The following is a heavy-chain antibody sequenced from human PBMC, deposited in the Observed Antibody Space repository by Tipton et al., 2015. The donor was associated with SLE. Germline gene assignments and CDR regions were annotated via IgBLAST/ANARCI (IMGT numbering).Heavy chain of an antibody. CDR1: GYTFTSYG. V-gene: IGHV1-18*01. CDR2: ISGYNGNT. Sequence: QLVQSGADVKKPGASVKVSCKAFGYTFTSYGVSWVRQAPGQGLEWMGWISGYNGNTKNSQKFQGRLIMTIDTSTRTAYMELKSLRSDDTAVYYCARDGWFPHYCDHWGQGPLVTVSS. D-gene: IGHD6-19*01. J-gene: IGHJ4*02. CDR3: ARDGWFPHYCDH.